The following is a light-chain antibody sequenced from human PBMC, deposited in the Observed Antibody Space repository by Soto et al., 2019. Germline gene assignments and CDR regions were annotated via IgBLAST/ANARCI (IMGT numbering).Light chain of an antibody. J-gene: IGKJ3*01. V-gene: IGKV1-9*01. CDR2: AAS. CDR3: QQLNSYSFT. CDR1: QGISSY. Sequence: DIQLTQSPSFLSASVGDRVTITCRASQGISSYLAWYQQKPGKAPKLLIYAASTLQSGVPSRFSGSGSGTEFTLTISRLQPEDFGTGYCQQLNSYSFTFGPGTKVDIK.